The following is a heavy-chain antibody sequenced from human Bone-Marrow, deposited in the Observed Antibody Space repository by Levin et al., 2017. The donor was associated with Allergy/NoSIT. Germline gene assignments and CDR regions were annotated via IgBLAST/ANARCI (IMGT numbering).Heavy chain of an antibody. CDR2: IKQDGSEK. CDR1: GFTFSSYW. Sequence: GESLKISCAASGFTFSSYWMSWVRQAPGKGLEWVANIKQDGSEKYYVDSVKGRFTISRDNAKNSLYLQMNSLRAEDTAVYYCARGGDYYDSSGYSIPKTYFDYWGQGTLVTVSS. D-gene: IGHD3-22*01. J-gene: IGHJ4*02. V-gene: IGHV3-7*04. CDR3: ARGGDYYDSSGYSIPKTYFDY.